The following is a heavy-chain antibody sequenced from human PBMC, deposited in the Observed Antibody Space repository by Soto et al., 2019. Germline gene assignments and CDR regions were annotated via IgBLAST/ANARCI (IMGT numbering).Heavy chain of an antibody. CDR1: GGTFSSYA. D-gene: IGHD3-3*01. V-gene: IGHV1-69*13. CDR3: ARGQSITIFGVVIHNYGMDV. J-gene: IGHJ6*02. Sequence: SVKVSCKASGGTFSSYAISWVRQAPGQGLEWMGGIIPIFGTANYAQKFQGRVTITADESTSTAYMELSSLRSEDTAVYYCARGQSITIFGVVIHNYGMDVWGQGTTVTVSS. CDR2: IIPIFGTA.